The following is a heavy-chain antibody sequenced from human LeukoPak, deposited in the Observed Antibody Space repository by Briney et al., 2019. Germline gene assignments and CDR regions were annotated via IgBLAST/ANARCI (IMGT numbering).Heavy chain of an antibody. CDR2: ISNVGSFI. CDR1: DFTFSTNT. CDR3: ARDLGINWHLYAFDI. V-gene: IGHV3-21*01. Sequence: GGSLRLSCAASDFTFSTNTMNWVRQAPGKGLEWVASISNVGSFIFYAGSVKGRFTITRDNAKNSLYLQMNSLRAEDTAVYYCARDLGINWHLYAFDIWGQGTMVTVSS. J-gene: IGHJ3*02. D-gene: IGHD1-7*01.